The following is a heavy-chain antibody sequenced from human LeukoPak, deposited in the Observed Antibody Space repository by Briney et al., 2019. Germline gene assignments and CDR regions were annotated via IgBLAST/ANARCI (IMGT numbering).Heavy chain of an antibody. CDR3: ARSARVNLGFDY. D-gene: IGHD2-21*01. CDR2: ISSSSSYI. J-gene: IGHJ4*02. V-gene: IGHV3-21*01. Sequence: GGSLRLSCAASGFTFSSYSMNWVRQAPGKGLEWVSSISSSSSYIYYADSVKGRFTISRDNAKNSLYLQMNSLRAGDTAVYYCARSARVNLGFDYWGQGTLVTVSS. CDR1: GFTFSSYS.